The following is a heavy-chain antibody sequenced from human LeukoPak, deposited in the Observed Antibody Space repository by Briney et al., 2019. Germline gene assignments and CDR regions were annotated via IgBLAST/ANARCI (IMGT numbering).Heavy chain of an antibody. V-gene: IGHV4-38-2*02. CDR3: ARDEYGSRSTAY. D-gene: IGHD3-10*01. J-gene: IGHJ4*02. Sequence: SETLSLTCAVSGYSISSGYYWGWIRQPPGKGLEWIGSIYHSGSTYYNPSLKGRVTISVDTSKNQFSLKLSSVPAAETPGYYCARDEYGSRSTAYWAQGTLVRVPS. CDR2: IYHSGST. CDR1: GYSISSGYY.